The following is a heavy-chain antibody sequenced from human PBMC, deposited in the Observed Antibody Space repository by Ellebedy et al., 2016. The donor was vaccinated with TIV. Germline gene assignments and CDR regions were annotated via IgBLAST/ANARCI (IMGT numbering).Heavy chain of an antibody. V-gene: IGHV3-7*01. CDR3: ATDGSYGDYLSPTHAFEM. CDR1: RFSFSSYW. Sequence: GESLKISCAASRFSFSSYWMTWVRQAPGKGLEWVANINQDGSDKYYVDSVKGRFTVSRDNAKNSLFLQMNSLRAEDTAVYYCATDGSYGDYLSPTHAFEMWGQGTMLTVSS. CDR2: INQDGSDK. D-gene: IGHD4-17*01. J-gene: IGHJ3*02.